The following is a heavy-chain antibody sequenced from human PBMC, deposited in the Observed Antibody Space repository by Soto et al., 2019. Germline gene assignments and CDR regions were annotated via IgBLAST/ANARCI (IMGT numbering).Heavy chain of an antibody. J-gene: IGHJ4*02. Sequence: VKVSCKACGYTFTGYYMHWVRQAPGQGLEWMGWINPNSGGTNYAQKFQGRVTMTRDTSISTAYMELSRLRSDDTAVYYCARDLMVRGVVIARFGYWGQGTLVTVSS. CDR2: INPNSGGT. CDR1: GYTFTGYY. CDR3: ARDLMVRGVVIARFGY. V-gene: IGHV1-2*02. D-gene: IGHD3-10*01.